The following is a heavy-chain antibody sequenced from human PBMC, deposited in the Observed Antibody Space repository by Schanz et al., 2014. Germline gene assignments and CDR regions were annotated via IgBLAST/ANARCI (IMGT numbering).Heavy chain of an antibody. Sequence: EVHLLESGGGLVQPGGSLRLSCAASGFTFSNHALSWVRQAPGKGLEWVSGIGGSGDSTHYADSVKGRFIISRDNSKNTLYLQMNSLRAEDTALYYCAKDGIMVQGVIWERYFDSWGQGTLVTVSS. V-gene: IGHV3-23*01. CDR3: AKDGIMVQGVIWERYFDS. CDR2: IGGSGDST. D-gene: IGHD3-10*01. CDR1: GFTFSNHA. J-gene: IGHJ4*02.